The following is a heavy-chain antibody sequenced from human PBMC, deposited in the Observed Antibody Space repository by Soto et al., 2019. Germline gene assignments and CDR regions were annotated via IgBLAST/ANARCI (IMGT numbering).Heavy chain of an antibody. D-gene: IGHD5-12*01. CDR3: VRRSPWLVLY. Sequence: QPGGSLRLSCEASGFTASNNYVSWVRQAPGKGLEWVAVIFPGGDTYYSGSVRGRFTVSRGSSKNTLSLQMDSLTVDDTAIYFCVRRSPWLVLYWGQGTRVTAPQ. J-gene: IGHJ4*02. CDR1: GFTASNNY. CDR2: IFPGGDT. V-gene: IGHV3-53*01.